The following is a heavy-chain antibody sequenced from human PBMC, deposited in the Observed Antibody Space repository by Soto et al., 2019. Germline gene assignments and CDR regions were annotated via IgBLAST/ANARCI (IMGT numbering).Heavy chain of an antibody. CDR1: GFTFDDYT. D-gene: IGHD6-13*01. V-gene: IGHV3-43*01. J-gene: IGHJ2*01. CDR2: ISWDGGST. Sequence: GGSLRLSCAASGFTFDDYTMHWVRQAPGKGLEWVSLISWDGGSTYYADSVKGRFTISRDNSKNSLYLQMNSLRTEDTALYYCAKDSRIAAAGTNWYFDLWGRGTLVTVSS. CDR3: AKDSRIAAAGTNWYFDL.